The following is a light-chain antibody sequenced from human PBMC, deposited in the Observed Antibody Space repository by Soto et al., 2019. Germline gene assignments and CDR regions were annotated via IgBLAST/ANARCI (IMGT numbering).Light chain of an antibody. Sequence: DIQLTQSPSSLSASVGDRVTITCRVSQGISSYLNWYRQKPGKVPKLLIYSASNLQSGVPSRFSGSGSEADFTLTISSLQPDDFATYYCQQYNSYWTFGQGTKVDIK. CDR3: QQYNSYWT. CDR2: SAS. J-gene: IGKJ1*01. V-gene: IGKV1-27*01. CDR1: QGISSY.